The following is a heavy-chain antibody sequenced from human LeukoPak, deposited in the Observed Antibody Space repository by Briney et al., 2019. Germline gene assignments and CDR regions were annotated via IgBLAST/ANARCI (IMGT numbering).Heavy chain of an antibody. CDR2: ISSSSSYI. D-gene: IGHD6-13*01. J-gene: IGHJ4*02. CDR3: ARDLGEEQQLVFLFDY. Sequence: GGSLRLSCAASGFDFSTYTMNWVRQAPGKGLEWVSSISSSSSYIYYADSVKGRFTIPRDNSKNTLYLQMNSLRAEDTAVYYCARDLGEEQQLVFLFDYWGQGTLVTVSS. CDR1: GFDFSTYT. V-gene: IGHV3-21*01.